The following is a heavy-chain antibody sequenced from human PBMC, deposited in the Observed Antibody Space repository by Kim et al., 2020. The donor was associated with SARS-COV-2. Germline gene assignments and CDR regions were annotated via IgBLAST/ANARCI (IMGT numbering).Heavy chain of an antibody. V-gene: IGHV3-15*01. CDR3: TTAHYYDSSGYYYYFDY. J-gene: IGHJ4*02. CDR2: IKSKTDGGTT. Sequence: GGSLRLSCAASGFTFSNAWMSWVRQAPGKGLEWVGRIKSKTDGGTTDYAAPVKGRFTISRDDSKNTLYLQMNSLKTEDTAVYYCTTAHYYDSSGYYYYFDYWGQGTLVTVSS. CDR1: GFTFSNAW. D-gene: IGHD3-22*01.